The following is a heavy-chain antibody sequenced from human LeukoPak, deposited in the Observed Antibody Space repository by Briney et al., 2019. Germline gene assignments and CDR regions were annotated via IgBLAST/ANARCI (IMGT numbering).Heavy chain of an antibody. Sequence: GGSLRLSCAASGFTFNSYGMHWVRQAPGKGLEWVALIRYDGTNKYYADPVKGRFAISRDNAKNSLYLQLSSLRVDDTAVYYCARVGTWELQRVFDYWGQGTLVTVSS. J-gene: IGHJ4*02. CDR2: IRYDGTNK. CDR1: GFTFNSYG. D-gene: IGHD1-26*01. CDR3: ARVGTWELQRVFDY. V-gene: IGHV3-33*01.